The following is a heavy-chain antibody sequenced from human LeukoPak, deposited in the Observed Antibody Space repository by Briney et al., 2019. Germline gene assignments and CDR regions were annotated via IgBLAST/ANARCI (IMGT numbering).Heavy chain of an antibody. D-gene: IGHD6-19*01. V-gene: IGHV4-59*12. CDR1: GGSISSYY. CDR3: ARESGWGDAFDI. CDR2: IYYSGST. J-gene: IGHJ3*02. Sequence: PSETLSLTCTVSGGSISSYYWSWIRQPPGKGLEWIGYIYYSGSTNYNPSLKSRVTMSVDTSKNQFSLKLSSVTAADTAVYYCARESGWGDAFDIWGQGTMVTVSS.